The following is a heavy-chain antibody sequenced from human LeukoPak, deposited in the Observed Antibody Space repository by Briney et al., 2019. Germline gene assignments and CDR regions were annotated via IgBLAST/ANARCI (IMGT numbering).Heavy chain of an antibody. D-gene: IGHD3-10*01. V-gene: IGHV5-51*01. CDR1: GYSFTTYW. J-gene: IGHJ3*02. CDR2: IYPSDSDT. CDR3: ARTGYHYGSGSHFAFDI. Sequence: GESLEISFQASGYSFTTYWIGWVRQTPGKGLEWMGIIYPSDSDTRYSPSFQGQVAISSDRSVTTVYLQWSNLRASDTAMYYCARTGYHYGSGSHFAFDIWGQGTMVTVSS.